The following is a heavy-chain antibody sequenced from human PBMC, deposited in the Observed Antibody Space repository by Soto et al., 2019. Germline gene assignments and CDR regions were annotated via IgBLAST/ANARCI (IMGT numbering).Heavy chain of an antibody. V-gene: IGHV4-31*03. Sequence: QVQLQESGPGLVKPSQTLSLTCTVSGGSISSGGTGSYWTWIRQLPGKGLAWIGYIYYTGNTYYNPSLKTRPTISIATSENQFSLKLTSVTAADTAVYFCASGHDAYKVRYWGQGTLVTVSS. D-gene: IGHD1-1*01. CDR2: IYYTGNT. J-gene: IGHJ4*02. CDR3: ASGHDAYKVRY. CDR1: GGSISSGGTGSY.